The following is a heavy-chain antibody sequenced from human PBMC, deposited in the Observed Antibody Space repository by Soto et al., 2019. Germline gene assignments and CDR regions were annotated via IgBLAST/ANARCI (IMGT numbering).Heavy chain of an antibody. CDR2: ISAYNYNT. D-gene: IGHD1-26*01. J-gene: IGHJ5*02. V-gene: IGHV1-18*01. CDR3: ARAVGALGPRFDP. Sequence: QVQLVQSGAEVKKPGASVRVSCKASGYTFTSYGLSWVRQAPGQGLEWMGRISAYNYNTNYAQKLQGRVTMTTDTSTSPAYMELRSLRSDDSAVYYCARAVGALGPRFDPWGQGTLVTVSS. CDR1: GYTFTSYG.